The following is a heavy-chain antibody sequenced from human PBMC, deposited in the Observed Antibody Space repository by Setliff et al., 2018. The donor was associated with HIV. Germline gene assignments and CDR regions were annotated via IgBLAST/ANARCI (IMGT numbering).Heavy chain of an antibody. Sequence: PSETLSLTCAVSGYSISDVSSTYYWAWIRQPPGKGLEWIGTIHRTGKTYYNPSLKSRLTISIDTSKNQFSLNLRSVTAADTAVYYCARRAGSDYFTRFDYWGQGTLVTVSS. J-gene: IGHJ4*02. V-gene: IGHV4-38-2*01. CDR1: GYSISDVSSTYY. D-gene: IGHD3-10*01. CDR3: ARRAGSDYFTRFDY. CDR2: IHRTGKT.